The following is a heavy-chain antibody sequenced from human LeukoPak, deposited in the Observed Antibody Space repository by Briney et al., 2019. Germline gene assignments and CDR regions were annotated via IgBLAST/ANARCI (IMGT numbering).Heavy chain of an antibody. Sequence: PGGSLRLSCSASGFTFSSYAMHWVRQAPGKGLGYVSAISSNGGSTYYADSVKGRFTISRDNSKNTLYLQMSSLRAEDTAVYYCVKGEYCSGGSCRYGPFYYGMDVWGQGTTVTVSS. V-gene: IGHV3-64D*09. J-gene: IGHJ6*02. CDR2: ISSNGGST. D-gene: IGHD2-15*01. CDR3: VKGEYCSGGSCRYGPFYYGMDV. CDR1: GFTFSSYA.